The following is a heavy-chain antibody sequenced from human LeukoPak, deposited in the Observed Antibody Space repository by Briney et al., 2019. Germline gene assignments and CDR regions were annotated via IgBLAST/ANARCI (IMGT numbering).Heavy chain of an antibody. CDR1: GFTFSSYS. CDR3: ARSVLGASG. D-gene: IGHD1-26*01. Sequence: GGSLRLSCAASGFTFSSYSMNWVRQAPGKGLEWVSYISSSSSTIYYADSVKGRFTISRDNAKNSLYLQMNSLRAEDTTVYYCARSVLGASGWGQGTLVTVSS. V-gene: IGHV3-48*04. J-gene: IGHJ4*02. CDR2: ISSSSSTI.